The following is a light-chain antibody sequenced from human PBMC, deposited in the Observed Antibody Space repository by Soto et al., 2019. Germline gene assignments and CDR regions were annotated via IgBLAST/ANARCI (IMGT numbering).Light chain of an antibody. Sequence: DVQMYLSPSTVSATVGDRVTITCRASQNIRTLLAWYQQKPGKAPKLLIYGASSLDSGVPSRFSGRGSGTEFTLTINSLQPDDFATYYCQHRAFGPGTKAAI. CDR1: QNIRTL. J-gene: IGKJ3*01. CDR3: QHRA. CDR2: GAS. V-gene: IGKV1-5*01.